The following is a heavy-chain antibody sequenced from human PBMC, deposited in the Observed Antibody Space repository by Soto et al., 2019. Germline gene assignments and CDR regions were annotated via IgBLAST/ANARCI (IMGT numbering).Heavy chain of an antibody. CDR2: INPSGDSR. CDR3: ARDNSQKYGTPAPSSWLHP. V-gene: IGHV1-46*01. J-gene: IGHJ5*02. Sequence: ASVKVSCKASGFSFSDYFMHWVRQAPGQGLEWMGIINPSGDSRNYAQKFQGRVTITRDTSTSTVYMDLSSLRYEDTAVYYCARDNSQKYGTPAPSSWLHPSGKGTQGTVPS. CDR1: GFSFSDYF. D-gene: IGHD3-10*01.